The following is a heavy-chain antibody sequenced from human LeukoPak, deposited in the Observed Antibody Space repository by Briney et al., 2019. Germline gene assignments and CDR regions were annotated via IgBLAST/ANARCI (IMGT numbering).Heavy chain of an antibody. CDR2: INPSGGST. J-gene: IGHJ4*02. V-gene: IGHV1-46*01. CDR3: ARDFGVAAAGPKTNPSLILDY. CDR1: GYTFTSYY. Sequence: ASVKVSCKASGYTFTSYYMHWVRQAPGQGLEWMGIINPSGGSTSYAQKFQGRVTMTRDTSTSTVYMELSSLRSEDTAVYYYARDFGVAAAGPKTNPSLILDYWGQGTLVTVSS. D-gene: IGHD6-13*01.